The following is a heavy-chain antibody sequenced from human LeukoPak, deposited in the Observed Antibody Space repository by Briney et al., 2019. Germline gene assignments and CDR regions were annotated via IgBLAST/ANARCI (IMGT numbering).Heavy chain of an antibody. CDR1: GFTFSSYG. V-gene: IGHV3-30*18. J-gene: IGHJ4*02. CDR2: ISYDGSNR. Sequence: GGSLRLSCAASGFTFSSYGMYWVRQAPGKGLEWVAVISYDGSNRYYADSVKGRFTISRDNSKNTLYLQMNSLRAEDTAVYYCAKPGTYYDFWSGYYTNWGQGTLVTVSS. D-gene: IGHD3-3*01. CDR3: AKPGTYYDFWSGYYTN.